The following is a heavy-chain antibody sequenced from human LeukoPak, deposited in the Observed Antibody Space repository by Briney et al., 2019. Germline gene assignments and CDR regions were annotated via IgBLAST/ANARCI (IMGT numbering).Heavy chain of an antibody. CDR3: AKDLEGATVGIRC. V-gene: IGHV3-30*02. Sequence: GGSLRLSCAASGFTFSNYDMQWVRQAPGKGLEWVAFIRYDGSNKYYAASVEGRFTISRDNSKNTLYLQMNSLSGDDTAVYYCAKDLEGATVGIRCWGQGTLVTVSS. CDR1: GFTFSNYD. D-gene: IGHD6-13*01. CDR2: IRYDGSNK. J-gene: IGHJ4*02.